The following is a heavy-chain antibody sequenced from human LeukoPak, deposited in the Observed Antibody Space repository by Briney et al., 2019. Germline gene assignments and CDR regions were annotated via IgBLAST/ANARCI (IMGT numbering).Heavy chain of an antibody. CDR2: INPSSGAT. V-gene: IGHV1-2*02. J-gene: IGHJ4*02. CDR3: GTIQRVRRPPLDY. CDR1: GYTFTDYY. D-gene: IGHD3-10*01. Sequence: ASVKVSCKASGYTFTDYYIHWVRQAPGEGLEWMGWINPSSGATNHAQSFQGRVTMTRDTSISTAYMELTRLRSDDTAVYYCGTIQRVRRPPLDYGGGGTLVPVPS.